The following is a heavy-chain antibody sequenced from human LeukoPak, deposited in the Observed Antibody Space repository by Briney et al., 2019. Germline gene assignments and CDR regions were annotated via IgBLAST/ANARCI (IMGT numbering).Heavy chain of an antibody. CDR1: GGSTSSDY. V-gene: IGHV4-59*08. CDR3: ARLKLGAYFDL. J-gene: IGHJ2*01. Sequence: SETLSPTCTVSGGSTSSDYWSWIRQSPGKGLEWVGYVYNSGDTGKNPSLKSRVTILLDTSKNQCSLKLTSVSAADTAVYYCARLKLGAYFDLRGRGTLVTVSS. CDR2: VYNSGDT. D-gene: IGHD3-16*01.